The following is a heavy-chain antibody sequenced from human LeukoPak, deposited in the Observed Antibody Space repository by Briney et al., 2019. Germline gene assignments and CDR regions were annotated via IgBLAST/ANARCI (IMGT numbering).Heavy chain of an antibody. Sequence: SETLSLTCTVSGGSISSYYWSWIRQPAGKGLEWIGRIYTSGSTNYNPSLKSRVTISVDTSKNQFSLKLSSVTAADTAVYYCARDRPYYYDSSGGGAFDIWGQGTMVTVSS. J-gene: IGHJ3*02. CDR1: GGSISSYY. V-gene: IGHV4-4*07. CDR2: IYTSGST. CDR3: ARDRPYYYDSSGGGAFDI. D-gene: IGHD3-22*01.